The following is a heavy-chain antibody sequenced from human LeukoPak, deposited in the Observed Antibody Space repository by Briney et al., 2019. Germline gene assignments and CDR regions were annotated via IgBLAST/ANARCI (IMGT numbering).Heavy chain of an antibody. J-gene: IGHJ4*02. V-gene: IGHV4-59*01. CDR3: ARVAGGDYGDYEIDY. Sequence: PSETLSLTCAVYGGSFSSYYWSWIRQPPGKGLEWIGYIYYSGSTNYNPSLKSRVTISVDTSKNQFSLKLSSVTAADTAVYYCARVAGGDYGDYEIDYWAREPWSPSPQ. CDR2: IYYSGST. CDR1: GGSFSSYY. D-gene: IGHD4-17*01.